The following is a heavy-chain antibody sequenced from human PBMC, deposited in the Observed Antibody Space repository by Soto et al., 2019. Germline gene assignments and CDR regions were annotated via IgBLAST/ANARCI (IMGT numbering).Heavy chain of an antibody. J-gene: IGHJ6*02. CDR1: GGTFSSYA. D-gene: IGHD2-2*01. Sequence: SVQVSCEASGGTFSSYAISCVRQAPEQGLEWMGGIIPIPGTANYAQKFQGRVTITADESTSTAYMELSSLRSEDTAVYYCARSQGSSTSLEIYYYYYYGMDVWGQGTTVTVSS. CDR2: IIPIPGTA. V-gene: IGHV1-69*13. CDR3: ARSQGSSTSLEIYYYYYYGMDV.